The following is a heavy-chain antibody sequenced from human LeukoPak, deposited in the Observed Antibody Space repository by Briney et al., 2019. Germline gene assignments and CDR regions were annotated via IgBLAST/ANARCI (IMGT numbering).Heavy chain of an antibody. V-gene: IGHV3-48*04. D-gene: IGHD5-18*01. CDR3: ASTRTAMVNYYYYYMDV. CDR2: ISSSSTI. J-gene: IGHJ6*03. Sequence: GGSLRLSCAASGFTFSSYSMNWVRQAPGKGLEWVSYISSSSTIYYADSVKGRFTISRDNAKNLLYLQMNSLRAEDTAVYYCASTRTAMVNYYYYYMDVWGKGTTVTVSS. CDR1: GFTFSSYS.